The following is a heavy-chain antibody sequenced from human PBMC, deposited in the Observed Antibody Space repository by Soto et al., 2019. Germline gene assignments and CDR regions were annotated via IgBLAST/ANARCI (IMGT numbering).Heavy chain of an antibody. Sequence: PSETLPLTCTVSGGSISSGDYSWSWVRQSPGKSLEWIGHIYNSGITYYNPSLKRRVVISIDTPRNQFSLRLNSLTAADRAVYFCARGVTVFGLVSRFWFDPWGQGSVVTVSS. CDR2: IYNSGIT. J-gene: IGHJ5*02. CDR1: GGSISSGDYS. CDR3: ARGVTVFGLVSRFWFDP. V-gene: IGHV4-30-4*01. D-gene: IGHD3-3*01.